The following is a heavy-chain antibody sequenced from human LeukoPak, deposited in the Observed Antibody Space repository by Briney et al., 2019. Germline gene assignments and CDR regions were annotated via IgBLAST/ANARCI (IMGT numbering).Heavy chain of an antibody. CDR1: GGTFSSYA. CDR2: IIPIFGTA. Sequence: ASVKVSCKASGGTFSSYAINWVRQAPGQGLEWMGGIIPIFGTANYAQKFQGRVTITADKSTSTAYMELSSLRSEDTAVYYCAFLVTQRDYWGQGTLVTVSS. CDR3: AFLVTQRDY. J-gene: IGHJ4*02. D-gene: IGHD2-21*02. V-gene: IGHV1-69*06.